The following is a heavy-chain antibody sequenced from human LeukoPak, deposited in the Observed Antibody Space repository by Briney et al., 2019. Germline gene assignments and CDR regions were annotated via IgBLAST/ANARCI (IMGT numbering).Heavy chain of an antibody. Sequence: GGSLRLSCAASGFTFSSYAMSWVRQAPGKGLEWVSAISGSGGSTYYADSVKGRFTISRDNSKNTLYLQMNSLRAEDTAVYYCAKCIGSCSGGSCYYYYGMDVWGQGTTVTVSS. CDR2: ISGSGGST. CDR1: GFTFSSYA. V-gene: IGHV3-23*01. D-gene: IGHD2-15*01. J-gene: IGHJ6*02. CDR3: AKCIGSCSGGSCYYYYGMDV.